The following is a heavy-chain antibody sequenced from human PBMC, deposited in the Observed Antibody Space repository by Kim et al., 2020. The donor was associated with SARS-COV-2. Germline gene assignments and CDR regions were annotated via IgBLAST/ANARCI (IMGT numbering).Heavy chain of an antibody. CDR1: GFTFSSYA. CDR3: ARDHEGT. D-gene: IGHD3-10*01. Sequence: GGSLRLSCAASGFTFSSYAMHWVRQAPGKGLEWVAVISYDGSNKYYADSVKGRFTISRDNSKNTLYLQMNSLRSEDTAVYYCARDHEGTWGQGTLVTVSS. CDR2: ISYDGSNK. J-gene: IGHJ4*02. V-gene: IGHV3-30-3*01.